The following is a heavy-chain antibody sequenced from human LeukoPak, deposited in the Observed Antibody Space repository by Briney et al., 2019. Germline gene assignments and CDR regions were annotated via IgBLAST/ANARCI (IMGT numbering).Heavy chain of an antibody. CDR1: GFTFSSYA. J-gene: IGHJ4*02. CDR2: ISGSGGRT. D-gene: IGHD4-11*01. Sequence: GGSLRLSCAASGFTFSSYAMSWVRQAPGKGLEWVSAISGSGGRTYYADSVKGRFTISRDNSKNTLYLQMNSLRAEDTAVYYCSKDRTDYNAPNYYFDYWGQGTLVTVSS. V-gene: IGHV3-23*01. CDR3: SKDRTDYNAPNYYFDY.